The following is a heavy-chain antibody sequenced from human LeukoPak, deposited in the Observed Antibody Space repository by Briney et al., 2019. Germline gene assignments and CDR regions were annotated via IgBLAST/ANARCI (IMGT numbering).Heavy chain of an antibody. J-gene: IGHJ3*02. V-gene: IGHV1-18*01. CDR3: AKDLRQGGRFLEWFHESPIDI. D-gene: IGHD3-3*01. CDR1: GYTFTSYG. Sequence: ASVKVSCKASGYTFTSYGISWVRQAPGQGLEWMGWISAYNGNTNYAQKLQGRVTMTTDTSTSTAYMELRSLRSDDTAVYYCAKDLRQGGRFLEWFHESPIDIWGQGTIVTVSS. CDR2: ISAYNGNT.